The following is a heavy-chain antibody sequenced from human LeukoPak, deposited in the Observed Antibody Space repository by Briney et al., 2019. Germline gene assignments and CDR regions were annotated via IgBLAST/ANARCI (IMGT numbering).Heavy chain of an antibody. V-gene: IGHV3-7*01. CDR2: IKQDGSEI. D-gene: IGHD1-26*01. CDR3: ARERLELRYFDC. Sequence: GGSLRLSCAVSGFTFSSYAMSWVRQAPGKGLEWVANIKQDGSEIYYVDSVQGRFTISRDNAKNSLYLQMNSLRAEDTAVYYCARERLELRYFDCWGQGTLVTVSS. CDR1: GFTFSSYA. J-gene: IGHJ4*02.